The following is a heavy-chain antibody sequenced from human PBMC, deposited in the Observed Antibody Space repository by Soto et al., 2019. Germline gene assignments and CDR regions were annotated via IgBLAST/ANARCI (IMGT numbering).Heavy chain of an antibody. CDR3: TRITIFGVAAPNDAFDI. J-gene: IGHJ3*02. CDR1: GFTFGDYA. V-gene: IGHV3-49*03. Sequence: GGSLRLSCTASGFTFGDYAMSWFRQAPGKGLEWVGFIRSKAYGGTTEYAASVKGRFTISRDDSKSIAYLQMNSLETEDTAVYYCTRITIFGVAAPNDAFDIWGQGTMVTVSS. D-gene: IGHD3-3*01. CDR2: IRSKAYGGTT.